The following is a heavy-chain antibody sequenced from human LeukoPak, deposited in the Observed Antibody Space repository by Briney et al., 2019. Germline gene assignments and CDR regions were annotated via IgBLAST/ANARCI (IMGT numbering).Heavy chain of an antibody. CDR3: ASTGYSSGWYDY. J-gene: IGHJ4*02. D-gene: IGHD6-19*01. CDR2: IYTSGST. CDR1: GGPISSYY. Sequence: PSETLSLTCTVSGGPISSYYWSWIRQPAGKGLEWIGRIYTSGSTNYNPSLKSRVTMSVDTSKNQFSLKLSSVTAADTAVYYCASTGYSSGWYDYWGQGTLVTVSS. V-gene: IGHV4-4*07.